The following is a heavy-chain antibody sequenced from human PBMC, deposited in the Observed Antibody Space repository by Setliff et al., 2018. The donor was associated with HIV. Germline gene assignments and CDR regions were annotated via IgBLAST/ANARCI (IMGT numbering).Heavy chain of an antibody. CDR1: GFTFNNYG. CDR3: AKPTTVVTSYYFDS. J-gene: IGHJ4*02. V-gene: IGHV3-30*18. D-gene: IGHD4-17*01. CDR2: ISYHERDT. Sequence: LRLSCGASGFTFNNYGMHWVRRAPGKGLEWVASISYHERDTFYADSVKGRFTISRDNFKNMLYLQMNSLRTEDTAVYYCAKPTTVVTSYYFDSWGQGTQVTVSS.